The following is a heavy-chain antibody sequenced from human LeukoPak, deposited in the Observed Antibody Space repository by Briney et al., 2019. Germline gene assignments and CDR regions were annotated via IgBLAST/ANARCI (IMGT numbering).Heavy chain of an antibody. D-gene: IGHD5-18*01. CDR1: GFTFSSYA. CDR2: ISYDGSNK. V-gene: IGHV3-30*04. J-gene: IGHJ4*02. CDR3: ARGREGYSYVYEC. Sequence: PGRSLRLSCAASGFTFSSYAMHWVRQAPGKGLEWVAVISYDGSNKYYADSVKGRFTISRDNSKNTLYLQMNSLRAEDTAVYYCARGREGYSYVYECWGQGTLVTVSS.